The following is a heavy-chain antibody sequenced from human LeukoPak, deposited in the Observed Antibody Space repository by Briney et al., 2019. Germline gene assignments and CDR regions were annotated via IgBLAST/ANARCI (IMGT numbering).Heavy chain of an antibody. CDR1: GGSVTSSSYY. CDR3: VGLVGGDIDY. V-gene: IGHV4-61*01. CDR2: FYYSGTT. D-gene: IGHD5-12*01. J-gene: IGHJ4*02. Sequence: LETLSLTCTVSGGSVTSSSYYWSWVRQPPGKGLEWIGYFYYSGTTNYNPSLKSRVTISADTSKNQFSLQLNSVTPEDTAVYFCVGLVGGDIDYWGQGTLVTVSS.